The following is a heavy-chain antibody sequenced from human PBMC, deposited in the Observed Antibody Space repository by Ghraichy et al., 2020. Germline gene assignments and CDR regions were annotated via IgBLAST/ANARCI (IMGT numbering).Heavy chain of an antibody. D-gene: IGHD3-3*01. J-gene: IGHJ6*02. V-gene: IGHV4-30-2*01. Sequence: SETLSLTCAVSGGSISSGGYSWSWIRQPPGKGLEWIGYIYHSGSTYYNPSLKSRVTISVDRSKNQFSLKLSSVTAADTAVYYCARGFYDFWSGYGMDVWGQGTTVTVSS. CDR1: GGSISSGGYS. CDR3: ARGFYDFWSGYGMDV. CDR2: IYHSGST.